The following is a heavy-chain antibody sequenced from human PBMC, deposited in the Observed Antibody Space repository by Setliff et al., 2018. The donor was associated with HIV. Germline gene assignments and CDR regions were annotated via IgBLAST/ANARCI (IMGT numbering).Heavy chain of an antibody. Sequence: ASVKVSCKASGCTFSAYYIHWVRQAPGQGLEWMGWISPNGGDTKFAQKFQGRVTLTRDTSINTAHMELQRLRSDDTAVYFCATGTTSRGSGRDFDYWGQGSLVTVS. CDR3: ATGTTSRGSGRDFDY. CDR2: ISPNGGDT. J-gene: IGHJ4*02. V-gene: IGHV1-2*02. D-gene: IGHD3-10*01. CDR1: GCTFSAYY.